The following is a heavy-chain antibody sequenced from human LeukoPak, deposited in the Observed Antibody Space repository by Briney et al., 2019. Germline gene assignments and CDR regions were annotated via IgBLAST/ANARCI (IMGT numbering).Heavy chain of an antibody. J-gene: IGHJ3*02. CDR1: VYTLTELS. CDR2: IDPEDGET. V-gene: IGHV1-24*01. Sequence: SVKVSCKFSVYTLTELSMHWVRPAPGKGLEWVGGIDPEDGETIYAQKFQGRVTMTEDTSTDTAYMELSSLRSEDTAVYYCAKVLSPWDAFDIWGQGTMVTVSS. CDR3: AKVLSPWDAFDI.